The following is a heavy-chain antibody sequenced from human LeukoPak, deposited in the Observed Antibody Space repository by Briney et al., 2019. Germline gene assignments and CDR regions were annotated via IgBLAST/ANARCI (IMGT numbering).Heavy chain of an antibody. Sequence: KTSQTLSLTCIVSGGSISSGSYYWSWIRQPAGKGLEWIGRIYTSGSTNYNPSLKSRVTISVDTSKNQFSLKLSSVTAADTAVYYCARVVPAAETYYYYYMDVWGKGTTVTVSS. CDR3: ARVVPAAETYYYYYMDV. CDR1: GGSISSGSYY. V-gene: IGHV4-61*02. CDR2: IYTSGST. D-gene: IGHD2-2*01. J-gene: IGHJ6*03.